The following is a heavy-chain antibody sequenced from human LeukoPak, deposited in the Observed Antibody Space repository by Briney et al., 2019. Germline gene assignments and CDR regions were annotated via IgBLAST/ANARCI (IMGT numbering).Heavy chain of an antibody. D-gene: IGHD6-6*01. CDR2: ISGGGDIT. J-gene: IGHJ4*02. CDR3: AKDVRAIAPRYFDF. V-gene: IGHV3-23*01. CDR1: GFTFSNYA. Sequence: PGGSLRLSCAASGFTFSNYAMSWVRQAPGKGLEWVSGISGGGDITYYADSVKGRFTITRDNSNDTLYLQMNSLRAEDTALYYCAKDVRAIAPRYFDFWGQGTLVTVSS.